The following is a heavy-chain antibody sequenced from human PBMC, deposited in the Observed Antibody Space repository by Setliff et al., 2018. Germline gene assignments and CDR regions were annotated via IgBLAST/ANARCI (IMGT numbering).Heavy chain of an antibody. CDR1: ESTFSSFG. J-gene: IGHJ4*01. CDR3: AKASLAYSFGYYFDS. D-gene: IGHD5-18*01. Sequence: GGSLRLSCTASESTFSSFGMHWVRQAPGKGLEWVGFIRYDGSYEYYADSVLGRFTISRDNSKNTLFLHMNNLRPEDTALYYCAKASLAYSFGYYFDSWGQGALVTVSS. V-gene: IGHV3-30*02. CDR2: IRYDGSYE.